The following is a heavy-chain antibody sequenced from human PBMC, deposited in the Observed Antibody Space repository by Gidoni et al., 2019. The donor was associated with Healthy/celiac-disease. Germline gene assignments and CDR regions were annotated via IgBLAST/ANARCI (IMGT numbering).Heavy chain of an antibody. CDR3: ARVLGWAFDP. V-gene: IGHV4-38-2*02. D-gene: IGHD7-27*01. Sequence: QVQLQESGPGLVKPSETLSLTCTVSGYSISSGYYWGWIRQPPGKGLAWIGSIYHSGSTYYNPSLKSRVTISVDTSKNQFSLKLSSVTAADTAVYYCARVLGWAFDPWGQGTLVTVSS. CDR1: GYSISSGYY. CDR2: IYHSGST. J-gene: IGHJ5*02.